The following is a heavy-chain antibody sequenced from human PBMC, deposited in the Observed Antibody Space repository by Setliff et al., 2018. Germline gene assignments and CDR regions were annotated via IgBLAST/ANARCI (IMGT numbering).Heavy chain of an antibody. CDR2: IDWDNDK. D-gene: IGHD1-26*01. J-gene: IGHJ4*02. CDR3: ARTFDGATTDY. CDR1: GFSLSTNGTR. V-gene: IGHV2-70*04. Sequence: GSGPTLVNPTQTLTLTCTFSGFSLSTNGTRVNWIRQPPGKALEWLARIDWDNDKYYSTSLKTRLTISKDTSKNQVVLTMTNMDPVDTATYYCARTFDGATTDYWGQGTLVTVSS.